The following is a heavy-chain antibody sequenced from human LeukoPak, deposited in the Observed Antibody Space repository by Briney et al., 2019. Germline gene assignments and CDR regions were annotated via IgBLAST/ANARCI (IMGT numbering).Heavy chain of an antibody. V-gene: IGHV1-2*02. CDR1: GYTFTDNY. CDR3: ARDGSVESGHYYFDY. D-gene: IGHD2-2*03. CDR2: IAPKSGAS. J-gene: IGHJ4*02. Sequence: GASVKVSCKASGYTFTDNYIHWVRQAPGQGLEWMGWIAPKSGASNFAPKLQDRVTLTRDTSFSTAYMEVSGLRSDDTAIYYCARDGSVESGHYYFDYWGQGTLVTASS.